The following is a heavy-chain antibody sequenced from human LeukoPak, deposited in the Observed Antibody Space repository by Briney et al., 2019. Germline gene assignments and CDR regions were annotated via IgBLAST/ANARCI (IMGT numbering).Heavy chain of an antibody. Sequence: GGSLRLSCAASGFTVGSNYMCWVRQAPGKGLEWVSVVYSGGNTYYADSVKGRFTISRDDSKNTLFFQMNSLRAEDTAVYYCAREYGSGTYLAFDIWGRGTMVTVSS. D-gene: IGHD6-19*01. CDR1: GFTVGSNY. J-gene: IGHJ3*02. CDR2: VYSGGNT. CDR3: AREYGSGTYLAFDI. V-gene: IGHV3-53*01.